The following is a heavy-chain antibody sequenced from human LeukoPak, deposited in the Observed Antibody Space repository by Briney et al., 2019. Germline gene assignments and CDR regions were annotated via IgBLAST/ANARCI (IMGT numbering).Heavy chain of an antibody. CDR1: GYTFSNYG. CDR2: ISGHNGDV. V-gene: IGHV1-18*01. J-gene: IGHJ4*02. D-gene: IGHD3-10*01. Sequence: ASVKVSCKASGYTFSNYGITWVRQAPGQGLEWMGTISGHNGDVNYAPKFQGRVTMTTDTSKTTAYMELRSLRFDDTAVYYCARYNSLLRGVTTSDYWGQGTLVTVSS. CDR3: ARYNSLLRGVTTSDY.